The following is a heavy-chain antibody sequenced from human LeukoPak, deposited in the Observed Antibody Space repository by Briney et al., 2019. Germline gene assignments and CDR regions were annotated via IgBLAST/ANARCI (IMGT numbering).Heavy chain of an antibody. J-gene: IGHJ4*02. D-gene: IGHD4-17*01. V-gene: IGHV4-61*01. CDR2: IYTSGST. Sequence: SETLSLTCSVSGGSVRSDSYHWGWIRQPPGKGLEWIGRIYTSGSTNYNPSLKSRVTMSVDTSKNQFSLKLSSVTAADTAVYYCARGALTDYGDYGRYYFDYWGQGTLVTVSS. CDR1: GGSVRSDSYH. CDR3: ARGALTDYGDYGRYYFDY.